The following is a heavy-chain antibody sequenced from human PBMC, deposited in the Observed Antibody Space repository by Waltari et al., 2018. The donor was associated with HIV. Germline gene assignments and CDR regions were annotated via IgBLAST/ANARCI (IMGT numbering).Heavy chain of an antibody. D-gene: IGHD6-19*01. J-gene: IGHJ6*02. V-gene: IGHV1-2*02. CDR1: GYTFHAYY. CDR2: INPKSDGT. CDR3: ARDRIAVTGSYYYGMDV. Sequence: QVQLVQSGAEVQKPGASVKVSCKASGYTFHAYYVTWVRQAPGQGLEWMGWINPKSDGTNYAQKFQGRVTMTRDTSTSTAYMELSRLRSDDTALYYCARDRIAVTGSYYYGMDVWGQGITVTVSS.